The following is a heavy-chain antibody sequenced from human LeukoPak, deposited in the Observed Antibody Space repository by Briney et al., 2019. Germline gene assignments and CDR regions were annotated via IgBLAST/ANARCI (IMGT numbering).Heavy chain of an antibody. J-gene: IGHJ5*02. CDR1: GYSISSGYY. Sequence: SETLSLTCTVSGYSISSGYYWGWIRQPPGKGLEWIGSIYHSGSTYYNPSLKSRVTISVGTSKNQFSLKLSSVTPADTAVYYCARVGYYYGSGSNHWFDPWGQGTLVTVSS. CDR3: ARVGYYYGSGSNHWFDP. D-gene: IGHD3-10*01. V-gene: IGHV4-38-2*02. CDR2: IYHSGST.